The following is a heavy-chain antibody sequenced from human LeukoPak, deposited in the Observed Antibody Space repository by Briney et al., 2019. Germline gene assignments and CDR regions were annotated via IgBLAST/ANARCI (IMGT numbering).Heavy chain of an antibody. CDR2: ISSSGSTI. CDR3: ARHLLRGQNFDY. CDR1: GFTFSSYE. V-gene: IGHV3-48*03. J-gene: IGHJ4*02. Sequence: GGSLRLSCAASGFTFSSYEMNWVRQAPGKGLEWVSYISSSGSTIYYADSVKGRFTISRDNAKNSLYLQMNSLRAEDTAVFYCARHLLRGQNFDYWGQGTLVTVSS.